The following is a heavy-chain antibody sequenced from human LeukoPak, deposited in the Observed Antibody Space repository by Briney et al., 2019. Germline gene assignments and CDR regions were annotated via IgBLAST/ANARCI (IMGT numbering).Heavy chain of an antibody. CDR2: ISAYNGNT. D-gene: IGHD2-2*01. CDR3: ARETGGVVPAASFDY. CDR1: GYTFTNYG. J-gene: IGHJ4*02. V-gene: IGHV1-18*01. Sequence: ASVKVSCKASGYTFTNYGISWVRQAPGQGLEWMGWISAYNGNTNYAQKLQGRVTMSTDTSTSTAYMELRRLRSDDTAVYYCARETGGVVPAASFDYWGQGTLVTVSS.